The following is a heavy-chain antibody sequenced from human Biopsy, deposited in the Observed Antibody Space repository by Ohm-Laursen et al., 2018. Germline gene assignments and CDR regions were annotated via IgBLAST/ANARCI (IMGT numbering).Heavy chain of an antibody. CDR2: VYYTGST. CDR1: GDSISSYY. J-gene: IGHJ2*01. V-gene: IGHV4-59*01. CDR3: ARDRGFYSDRTVPGYFDL. Sequence: GTPSLTCTVSGDSISSYYWSWIRQPPGKGLEWIGYVYYTGSTDYNPSLQSRVTISVDTSKNHFSLRLRSVTLADTAIYYCARDRGFYSDRTVPGYFDLWGRDTLVTVSS. D-gene: IGHD3-22*01.